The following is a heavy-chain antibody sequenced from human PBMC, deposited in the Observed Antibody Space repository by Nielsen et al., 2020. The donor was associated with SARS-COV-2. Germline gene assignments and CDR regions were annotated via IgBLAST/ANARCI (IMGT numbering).Heavy chain of an antibody. V-gene: IGHV3-30*03. CDR1: GFTFSSYG. Sequence: GGSLRLSCAASGFTFSSYGMHWVRQAPGKGLEWVAVISYDGSNKYYADSVKGRFTISRDNAKNSLYLQMNSLRDEDTAVYYCARGSSSWGDNWFDPWGQGTLVTVSS. J-gene: IGHJ5*02. D-gene: IGHD6-13*01. CDR2: ISYDGSNK. CDR3: ARGSSSWGDNWFDP.